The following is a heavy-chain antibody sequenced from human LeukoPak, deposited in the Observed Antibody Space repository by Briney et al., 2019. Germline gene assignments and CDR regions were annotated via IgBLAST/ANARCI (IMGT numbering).Heavy chain of an antibody. V-gene: IGHV3-7*01. D-gene: IGHD4-17*01. CDR1: GFTFSSYW. CDR3: ARDTTVTTTKVSYYYYGMDV. J-gene: IGHJ6*02. Sequence: GGSLRPSCAASGFTFSSYWMSWVRQAPGKGLEWVANIKQDGSEKYYVDSVKGRFTISRDNAKNSLYLQMNSLRAEDTAVYYCARDTTVTTTKVSYYYYGMDVWGQGTTVTVSS. CDR2: IKQDGSEK.